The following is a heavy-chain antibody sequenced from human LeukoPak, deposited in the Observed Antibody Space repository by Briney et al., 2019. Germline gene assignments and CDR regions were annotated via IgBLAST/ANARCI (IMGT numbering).Heavy chain of an antibody. J-gene: IGHJ4*02. CDR2: IYYSGST. V-gene: IGHV4-31*03. CDR3: ARIHYDIVDSSYYFDY. CDR1: GGSISSGGYY. D-gene: IGHD3-9*01. Sequence: SQTLSLTCTVSGGSISSGGYYWSWIRQHPGKGLEWIGYIYYSGSTYYNPSLKSRVTISVDTSKNQFSLKLSSVTAADTAVYYCARIHYDIVDSSYYFDYWGQGTLVTVSS.